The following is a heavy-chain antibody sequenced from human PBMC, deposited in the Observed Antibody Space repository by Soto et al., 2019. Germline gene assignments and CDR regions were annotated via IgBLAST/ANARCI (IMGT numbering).Heavy chain of an antibody. CDR3: ARDPDYDILTGYSPTDY. Sequence: GASVKVSCKASGYTFTSYGISWVRQAPGQGLEWMGWISAYNGNTNYAQKLQGRVTMITDSSTSTAYMELRSLRSDDTAVYYCARDPDYDILTGYSPTDYWGQGSLVTVSS. CDR1: GYTFTSYG. J-gene: IGHJ4*02. D-gene: IGHD3-9*01. CDR2: ISAYNGNT. V-gene: IGHV1-18*01.